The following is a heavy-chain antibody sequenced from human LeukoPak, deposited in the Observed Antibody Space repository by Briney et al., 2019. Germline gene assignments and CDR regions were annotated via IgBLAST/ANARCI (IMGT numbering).Heavy chain of an antibody. V-gene: IGHV3-48*03. J-gene: IGHJ3*02. Sequence: PGGPLRLSCEASGFSLSSYEMNWVRQAPGKGLEWVSHISSRGSTIYYADSVKGRFTISRDNAKNSLYLQMNSLRAEDTAVYYCARVGWVLRYAFDIWGQGTMVTVSS. CDR1: GFSLSSYE. CDR2: ISSRGSTI. D-gene: IGHD3-16*01. CDR3: ARVGWVLRYAFDI.